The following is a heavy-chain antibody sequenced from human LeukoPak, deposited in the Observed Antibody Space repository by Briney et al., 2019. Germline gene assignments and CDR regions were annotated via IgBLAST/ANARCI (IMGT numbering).Heavy chain of an antibody. D-gene: IGHD3-10*01. CDR3: ARQPITTWSGEFLDY. J-gene: IGHJ4*02. Sequence: SETLSLTCTVSGGSISSSSYYWGWIRQPPGKGLEWIGSIYYSGSTYYNPSLKSRVTISVDTSKNQFSLKLSSVTAADTAVYYCARQPITTWSGEFLDYWGQGTLVTVSS. CDR2: IYYSGST. V-gene: IGHV4-39*01. CDR1: GGSISSSSYY.